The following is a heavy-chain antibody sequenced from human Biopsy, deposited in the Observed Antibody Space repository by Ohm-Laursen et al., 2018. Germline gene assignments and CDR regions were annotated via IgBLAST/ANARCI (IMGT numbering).Heavy chain of an antibody. CDR1: GDSISSDF. CDR2: ISYTGDT. D-gene: IGHD4-11*01. CDR3: ARSNGYGDYRFDD. J-gene: IGHJ4*02. Sequence: SETLSLTCTVSGDSISSDFWSWIRQTPGKGLEWIEYISYTGDTNYNPSLESRITISLDTSKNQFSLMLSSVTAADTAVYYCARSNGYGDYRFDDWGQGTLVTVAS. V-gene: IGHV4-59*01.